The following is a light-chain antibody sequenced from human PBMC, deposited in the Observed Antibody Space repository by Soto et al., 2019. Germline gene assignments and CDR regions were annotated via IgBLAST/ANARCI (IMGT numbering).Light chain of an antibody. CDR2: AAS. V-gene: IGKV1-39*01. J-gene: IGKJ5*01. CDR3: QKYKSAPLT. CDR1: QIISSY. Sequence: DIQMTQSASSLSASVGDRVTITCRASQIISSYLNWYQQKPGKAPKLLIYAASSLQSGVPSRFSGSGSGTDLTLTISSLQSEDVATYYCQKYKSAPLTLGGGARLEIK.